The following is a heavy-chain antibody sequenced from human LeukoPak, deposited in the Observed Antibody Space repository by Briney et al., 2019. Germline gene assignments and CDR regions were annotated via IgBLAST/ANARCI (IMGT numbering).Heavy chain of an antibody. Sequence: GGSLRLSCSASGFTFSSYALHWVRQAPGKGLEYVSSISSNGDSTYYADSVKGRFTISRDNAKNTLYLQMNSLRAEDTAVYYCARDLLSSGYYDSSGVDYWGQGTLVTVSS. CDR3: ARDLLSSGYYDSSGVDY. CDR1: GFTFSSYA. D-gene: IGHD3-22*01. CDR2: ISSNGDST. J-gene: IGHJ4*02. V-gene: IGHV3-64*04.